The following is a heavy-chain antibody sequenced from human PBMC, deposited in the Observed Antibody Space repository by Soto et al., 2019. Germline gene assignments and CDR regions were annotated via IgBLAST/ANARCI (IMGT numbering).Heavy chain of an antibody. D-gene: IGHD2-8*01. J-gene: IGHJ4*02. CDR2: IIPGGGNT. CDR3: AKLMGGSSAYFDY. Sequence: GGSLRLSCAASGFTFSSYAMTWVRQAPGKGLEWVSLIIPGGGNTYYADSVKGRFTISRDNSKNTLYLQMNNLRAEDTAVYYCAKLMGGSSAYFDYWGQGTLVTVSS. V-gene: IGHV3-23*01. CDR1: GFTFSSYA.